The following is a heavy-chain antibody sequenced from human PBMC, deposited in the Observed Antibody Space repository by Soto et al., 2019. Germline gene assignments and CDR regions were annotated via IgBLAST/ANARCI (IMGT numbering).Heavy chain of an antibody. V-gene: IGHV2-5*02. J-gene: IGHJ4*02. D-gene: IGHD3-22*01. CDR1: GFSLSTSGVG. CDR2: IYWDDDK. Sequence: VSGPTLVNPTQTLTLTCTFSGFSLSTSGVGVGWIRQPPGKALEWLALIYWDDDKRYSPSLKSRLTITKDTSKNQVVLTMTNMDPVDTATYYCAHRPNSPNYYDSSHDYFDYWGQGTLVTVSS. CDR3: AHRPNSPNYYDSSHDYFDY.